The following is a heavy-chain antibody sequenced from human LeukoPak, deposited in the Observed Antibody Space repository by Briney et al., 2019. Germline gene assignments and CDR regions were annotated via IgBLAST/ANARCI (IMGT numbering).Heavy chain of an antibody. CDR1: GFTFSTYG. J-gene: IGHJ3*02. D-gene: IGHD2-8*01. V-gene: IGHV3-30*03. CDR3: ATYEWGAFDI. Sequence: PGRSLRLSCAASGFTFSTYGMHWVRQAPGKGLEWVAVISYDGSYKYYVDSVRGRFTISRDNSKNTLYLQMDSLTPEDTAVYYCATYEWGAFDIWGHGTMVTVSS. CDR2: ISYDGSYK.